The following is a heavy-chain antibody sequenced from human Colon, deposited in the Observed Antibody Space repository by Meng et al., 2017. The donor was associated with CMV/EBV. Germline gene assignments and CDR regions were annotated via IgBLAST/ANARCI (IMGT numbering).Heavy chain of an antibody. J-gene: IGHJ4*02. CDR3: NKDLGWYGSVDF. D-gene: IGHD6-19*01. CDR1: GFTFSGAW. Sequence: LSCAASGFTFSGAWMNWVRQAPGKGLEWVGRITNTGATEYAAPVKGRFTISRDDSKNTLYLQINSLKTEDTAVYYCNKDLGWYGSVDFWGQGTLVTVSS. V-gene: IGHV3-15*07. CDR2: ITNTGAT.